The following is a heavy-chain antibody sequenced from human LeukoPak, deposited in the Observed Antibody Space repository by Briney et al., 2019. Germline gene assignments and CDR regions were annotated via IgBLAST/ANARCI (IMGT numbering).Heavy chain of an antibody. D-gene: IGHD6-19*01. Sequence: SETLSLTCTVSGGSISSYYWSWIRRPPGKGLDWIGFISYSGGTNYNPSLKSRVTISVDTSKNQFSLRLSSVTAADTAIYYCARDGYSGAWASYYFDFWGQGTLVTVSS. V-gene: IGHV4-59*01. J-gene: IGHJ4*02. CDR3: ARDGYSGAWASYYFDF. CDR2: ISYSGGT. CDR1: GGSISSYY.